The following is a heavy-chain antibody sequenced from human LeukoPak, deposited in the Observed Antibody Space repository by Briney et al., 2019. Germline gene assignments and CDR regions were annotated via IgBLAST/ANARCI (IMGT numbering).Heavy chain of an antibody. CDR2: IYSGGST. V-gene: IGHV3-66*02. D-gene: IGHD1/OR15-1a*01. CDR1: GFTVSSNY. CDR3: AKTFYAEQFDN. J-gene: IGHJ4*02. Sequence: GGSLRLSCAASGFTVSSNYMSWVRQAPGKGLEWVSVIYSGGSTYYAASVKGRFTISRDNSKNTLYLQMNSLRAEDTAVYYCAKTFYAEQFDNWGQGTLVTASS.